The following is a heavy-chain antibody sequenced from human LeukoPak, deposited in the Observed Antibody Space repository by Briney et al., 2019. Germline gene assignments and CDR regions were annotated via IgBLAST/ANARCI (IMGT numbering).Heavy chain of an antibody. CDR3: ARVYYGGNSSPFNY. CDR1: GFTFSSYA. CDR2: ISYDGSNK. D-gene: IGHD4-17*01. Sequence: GGSLRLSCAASGFTFSSYAMPWVRQAPSKGLEWVAVISYDGSNKYYADSVKGRFTISRDNSKNTLYLQMNSLRAEDTAVYYCARVYYGGNSSPFNYWGQGTLVTVSS. V-gene: IGHV3-30-3*01. J-gene: IGHJ4*02.